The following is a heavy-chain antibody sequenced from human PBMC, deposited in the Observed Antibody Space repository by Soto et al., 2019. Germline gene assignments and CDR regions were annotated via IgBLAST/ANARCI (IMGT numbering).Heavy chain of an antibody. D-gene: IGHD1-1*01. J-gene: IGHJ6*02. CDR1: VYTFTNYW. Sequence: GESLKISCKASVYTFTNYWIGWARQMPVKGLEWMGNIYPGDPDTKYNPSFQGQVTISADKSITTTYLQWSSLKASDTAIYYCAAWIVYYGMDVWGQGTTVTVSS. CDR3: AAWIVYYGMDV. V-gene: IGHV5-51*01. CDR2: IYPGDPDT.